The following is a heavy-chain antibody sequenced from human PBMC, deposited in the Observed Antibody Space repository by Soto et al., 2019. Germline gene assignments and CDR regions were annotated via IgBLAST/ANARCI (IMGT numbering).Heavy chain of an antibody. CDR3: ARARLDPPALEY. CDR1: GFSFRSYA. V-gene: IGHV3-30-3*01. D-gene: IGHD2-2*01. J-gene: IGHJ4*02. Sequence: QVQLVESGGGVVQPGRSLRLSCAASGFSFRSYAMHWVRQAPGKGLEWVAVMSYDGSDKDYADSVKGRFTISRDNSKNPLYLPMRSLRAAYTAVYYCARARLDPPALEYWGQGTLVTVPS. CDR2: MSYDGSDK.